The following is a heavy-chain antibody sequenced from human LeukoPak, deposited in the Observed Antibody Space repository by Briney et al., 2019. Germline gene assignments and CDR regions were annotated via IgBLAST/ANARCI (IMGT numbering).Heavy chain of an antibody. CDR2: IYGGDTT. Sequence: PGGSLRLSCAASGFTVSSHYMTWVRQAPGKGLEWVSLIYGGDTTYYADSVKGRFTISRDNSKNTVYLQMNSLRAEDTAVYYCARDGNSRPEHYWGQGTLVTVSS. CDR3: ARDGNSRPEHY. D-gene: IGHD1/OR15-1a*01. V-gene: IGHV3-66*02. J-gene: IGHJ4*02. CDR1: GFTVSSHY.